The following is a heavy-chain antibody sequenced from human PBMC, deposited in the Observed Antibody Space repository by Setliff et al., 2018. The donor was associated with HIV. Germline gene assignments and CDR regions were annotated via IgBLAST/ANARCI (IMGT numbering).Heavy chain of an antibody. CDR3: ARDAPTVYANGWFDP. CDR1: GFSVKSAFY. V-gene: IGHV4-38-2*02. J-gene: IGHJ5*01. CDR2: IYHSGTT. D-gene: IGHD2-8*01. Sequence: PSETLSLTCTVSGFSVKSAFYWGWIRQTPGEGLEWIGSIYHSGTTYYNPSLASRATISVGTSKNQFSLKLSSVTAADTAVYYCARDAPTVYANGWFDPWGQGTMVTVSS.